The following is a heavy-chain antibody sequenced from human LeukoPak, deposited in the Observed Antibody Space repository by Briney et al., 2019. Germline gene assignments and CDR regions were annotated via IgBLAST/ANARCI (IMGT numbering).Heavy chain of an antibody. CDR2: IIPILGIA. V-gene: IGHV1-69*04. D-gene: IGHD5-12*01. Sequence: ASVKVSCKASGGTFSSYAISWVRQAPGQGLEWMGRIIPILGIANYAQKFQGRVTITADKSTSTAYMELSSLRSEDTAVYYCARDRGYDGSTYNYWDQGTLVTVSS. J-gene: IGHJ4*02. CDR3: ARDRGYDGSTYNY. CDR1: GGTFSSYA.